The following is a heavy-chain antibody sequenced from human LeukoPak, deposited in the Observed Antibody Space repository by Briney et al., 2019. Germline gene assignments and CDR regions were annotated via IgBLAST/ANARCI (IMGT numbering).Heavy chain of an antibody. D-gene: IGHD1-26*01. V-gene: IGHV1-2*02. CDR1: GGTFSSYA. CDR3: ARGVGATLDAFDI. J-gene: IGHJ3*02. Sequence: ASVKVSCKASGGTFSSYAISWVRQAPGQGLEWMGWINPNSGGTNYAQKFQGRVTMTRDTSISTAYMELSRLRSDDTAVYYCARGVGATLDAFDIWGQGTMVTVSS. CDR2: INPNSGGT.